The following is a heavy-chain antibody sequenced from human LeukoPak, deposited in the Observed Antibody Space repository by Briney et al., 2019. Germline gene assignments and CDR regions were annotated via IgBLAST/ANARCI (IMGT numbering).Heavy chain of an antibody. CDR3: ARSSMFRGVTVDY. V-gene: IGHV4-39*01. D-gene: IGHD3-10*01. CDR2: IYHSGYT. CDR1: GGSINSSSYY. J-gene: IGHJ4*02. Sequence: SETLSLTCTVSGGSINSSSYYWGWIRQPPGEALESIGSIYHSGYTYYNPSLKSRVTISVDTSKSQFSLKLSSVTAADTAVYYCARSSMFRGVTVDYWGQGTLVTVSS.